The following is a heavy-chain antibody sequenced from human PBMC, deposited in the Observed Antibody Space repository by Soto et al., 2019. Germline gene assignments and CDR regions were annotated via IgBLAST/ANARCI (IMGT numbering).Heavy chain of an antibody. Sequence: SETLSLTCTVSGGSISSGDYYWSWIRQPPGKGLEWIGYIYYSGSTYYNPSLKSRVTISVDTSRNQFSLKLSSVTAADTAVYYCARDRRAPAAPFDYWGQGTLVTVSS. V-gene: IGHV4-30-4*01. CDR2: IYYSGST. CDR1: GGSISSGDYY. D-gene: IGHD2-2*01. J-gene: IGHJ4*02. CDR3: ARDRRAPAAPFDY.